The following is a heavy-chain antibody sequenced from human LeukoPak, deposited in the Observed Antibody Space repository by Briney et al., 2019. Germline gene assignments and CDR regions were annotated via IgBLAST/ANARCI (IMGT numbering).Heavy chain of an antibody. J-gene: IGHJ4*02. D-gene: IGHD1-26*01. Sequence: GGSLRLSCAASGFTFDDYAMHWVRQAPGKGLEWVSGISWNSGSIGYADSVKGRFTISRDNAKNSLYLQMNSLRAEDMALYYCAKDRAPVTPYYFDYWGPGTLVTVSS. CDR2: ISWNSGSI. CDR3: AKDRAPVTPYYFDY. CDR1: GFTFDDYA. V-gene: IGHV3-9*03.